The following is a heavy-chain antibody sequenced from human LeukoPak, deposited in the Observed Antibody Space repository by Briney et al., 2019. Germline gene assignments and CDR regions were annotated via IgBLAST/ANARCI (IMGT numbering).Heavy chain of an antibody. CDR2: FYYSGST. J-gene: IGHJ4*02. D-gene: IGHD3-16*01. CDR1: GGSISSYY. V-gene: IGHV4-59*08. Sequence: QPSETLSLTCTVSGGSISSYYWSWLRQPPGKGLEWIGYFYYSGSTNYNPSLKSRVTISVDTSKNQFSLKVSSVTAADTAVYYCARQGSGPKAWVDYWGQGTLVTVSS. CDR3: ARQGSGPKAWVDY.